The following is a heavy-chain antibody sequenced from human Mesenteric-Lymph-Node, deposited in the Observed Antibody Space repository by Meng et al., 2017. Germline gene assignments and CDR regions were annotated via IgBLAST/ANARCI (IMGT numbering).Heavy chain of an antibody. CDR2: FDPEDGET. J-gene: IGHJ3*02. Sequence: ASVKVSCKASGYTFTSYYMHWVRQAPGKGLEWMGGFDPEDGETIYAQRFQGRVTMTEDTSTDTAYMELSSLRSEDTAVYYCAKVQSVFRGVRVGGDAFDIWGQGTVVTVSS. CDR3: AKVQSVFRGVRVGGDAFDI. D-gene: IGHD3-10*01. CDR1: GYTFTSYY. V-gene: IGHV1-24*01.